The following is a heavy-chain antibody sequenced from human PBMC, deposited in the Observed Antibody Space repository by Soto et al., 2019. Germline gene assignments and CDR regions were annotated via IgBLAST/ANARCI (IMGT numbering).Heavy chain of an antibody. CDR2: INPNSGGT. CDR3: TRAERFPRSWFDP. CDR1: GCTFTGYY. V-gene: IGHV1-2*02. J-gene: IGHJ5*02. Sequence: ASVKVSCKASGCTFTGYYMHWVRQAPGQGLEWMGWINPNSGGTKSAQKFQGRVTISLDTSNNQFSLKMTSVTAADTAMYFCTRAERFPRSWFDPWGQGTQVTVSS. D-gene: IGHD3-10*01.